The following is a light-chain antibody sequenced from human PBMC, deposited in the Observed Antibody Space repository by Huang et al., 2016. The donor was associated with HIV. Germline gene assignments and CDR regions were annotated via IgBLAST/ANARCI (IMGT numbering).Light chain of an antibody. Sequence: IVMTQSPATLSVSPGERVTLSCRASRSVGNNLAWYQQTVGQPPRLLIYGASTRATGIAARLSGSGSGTDFTLTISSLKSEDFAVYYCQQYNDWPPWYTFGQGTKLEIK. V-gene: IGKV3-15*01. CDR3: QQYNDWPPWYT. CDR1: RSVGNN. J-gene: IGKJ2*01. CDR2: GAS.